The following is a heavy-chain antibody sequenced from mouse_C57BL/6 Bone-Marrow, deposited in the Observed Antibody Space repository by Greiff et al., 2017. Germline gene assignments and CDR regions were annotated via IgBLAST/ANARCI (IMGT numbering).Heavy chain of an antibody. CDR3: ARREVTGRLAY. J-gene: IGHJ3*01. Sequence: VQLQQSGAELVRPGSSVKLSCKASGYTFTSYWMHWVKQRPIQGLEWIGNIDPSDSETHYNQKFKDKATLTVDKSSSTAYMQLSSLTSEDSAVYYGARREVTGRLAYWGQGTLVTVSA. D-gene: IGHD4-1*01. CDR2: IDPSDSET. V-gene: IGHV1-52*01. CDR1: GYTFTSYW.